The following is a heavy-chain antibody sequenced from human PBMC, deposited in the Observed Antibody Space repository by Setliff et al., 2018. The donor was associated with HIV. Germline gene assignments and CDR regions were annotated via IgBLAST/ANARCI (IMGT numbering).Heavy chain of an antibody. CDR1: GGSISSHY. D-gene: IGHD6-6*01. CDR2: IYYSGST. CDR3: ARLPYSSSSGFDP. V-gene: IGHV4-59*11. J-gene: IGHJ5*02. Sequence: SETLSLTCTVSGGSISSHYWSWIRQPPGKGLEWIGYIYYSGSTNYNPSLKSRVTISVDTSKNQFSLKLSSVTAEDTAVYYCARLPYSSSSGFDPLCQGTLVTVSS.